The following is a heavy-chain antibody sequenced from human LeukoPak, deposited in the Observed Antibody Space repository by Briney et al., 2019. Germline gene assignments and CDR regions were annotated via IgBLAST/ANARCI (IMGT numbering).Heavy chain of an antibody. Sequence: PGGSLRLSCAASGFTFSSYWMSWVRQAPGKGLEGVANISQDGSVQNYVDSVTGPFPISRDNPKNSVYLQMSSLRAEDTAVYYCLVTTRSRGFDYWGQGTLVTVSS. CDR2: ISQDGSVQ. J-gene: IGHJ4*02. V-gene: IGHV3-7*01. D-gene: IGHD1/OR15-1a*01. CDR1: GFTFSSYW. CDR3: LVTTRSRGFDY.